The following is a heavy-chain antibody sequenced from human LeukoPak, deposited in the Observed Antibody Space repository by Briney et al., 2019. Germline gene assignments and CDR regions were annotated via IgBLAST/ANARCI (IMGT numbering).Heavy chain of an antibody. CDR1: GYTFTGYY. D-gene: IGHD5-12*01. CDR3: AKDSIVATLYYFDY. V-gene: IGHV1-2*02. Sequence: ASVKVSCKASGYTFTGYYMHWVRQAPGQGLEWMGWINPNSGGTNYAQKFQGRVTMTRDTSISTAYMELSRLRSDDTAVYYCAKDSIVATLYYFDYWGQGTLVTVSP. CDR2: INPNSGGT. J-gene: IGHJ4*02.